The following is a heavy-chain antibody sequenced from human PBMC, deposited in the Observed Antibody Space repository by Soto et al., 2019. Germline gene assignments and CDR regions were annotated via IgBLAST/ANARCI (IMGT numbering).Heavy chain of an antibody. V-gene: IGHV4-39*07. CDR1: GGSISGSYYY. CDR2: VFYTGFT. CDR3: AAGEASSRNLAPYYLDF. J-gene: IGHJ4*02. Sequence: PSETLSLTCAVSGGSISGSYYYWGWLRQSPGKGPEWIGSVFYTGFTSYNPSLESRVSVSVDTSKNQFSLKLSSVTAADTAVYFCAAGEASSRNLAPYYLDFWGQGTLVTVSS. D-gene: IGHD6-13*01.